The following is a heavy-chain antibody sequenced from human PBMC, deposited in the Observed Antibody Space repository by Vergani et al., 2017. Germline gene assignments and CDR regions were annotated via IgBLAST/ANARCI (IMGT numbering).Heavy chain of an antibody. J-gene: IGHJ5*02. Sequence: QVTLRESGPALVKPTQTLTLTCTFSGFSLSTSGMCVSWIRQPPGKALEWLARIDWDDDKYYSTSLKTRLTISKDTSKNQVVLTMSNMDRVDTATYYCARTARPPAMYRGSYQAGFDPWGHGTLVTVSS. CDR2: IDWDDDK. CDR3: ARTARPPAMYRGSYQAGFDP. CDR1: GFSLSTSGMC. V-gene: IGHV2-70*15. D-gene: IGHD1-26*01.